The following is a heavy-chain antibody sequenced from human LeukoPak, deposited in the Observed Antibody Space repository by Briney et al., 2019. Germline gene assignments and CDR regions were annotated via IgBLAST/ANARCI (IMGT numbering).Heavy chain of an antibody. Sequence: ASVKVSCKASGYTFTSYDINWVRQATGQGLEWMGWMNPNSGNTAYAQKFQGRVTITRNTSISTAYMELSSLRSEDTAVYYCARTAVGATPHDAFDIWGQGTMVTVSS. CDR1: GYTFTSYD. V-gene: IGHV1-8*03. CDR2: MNPNSGNT. J-gene: IGHJ3*02. D-gene: IGHD1-26*01. CDR3: ARTAVGATPHDAFDI.